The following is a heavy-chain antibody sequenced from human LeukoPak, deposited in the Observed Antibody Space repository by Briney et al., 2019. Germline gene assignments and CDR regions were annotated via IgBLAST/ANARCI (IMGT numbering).Heavy chain of an antibody. CDR1: GGTFSSYA. J-gene: IGHJ4*02. V-gene: IGHV1-69*05. CDR3: ARDPLGYGGNRYFDY. D-gene: IGHD4-23*01. CDR2: IIPIFGTA. Sequence: SVKVSCKAPGGTFSSYAISWVRQAPGQGLEWMGRIIPIFGTANYAQKFQGRVTITTDESTSTAYMELSSLRSEDTAVYYCARDPLGYGGNRYFDYWGQGTLVTVSS.